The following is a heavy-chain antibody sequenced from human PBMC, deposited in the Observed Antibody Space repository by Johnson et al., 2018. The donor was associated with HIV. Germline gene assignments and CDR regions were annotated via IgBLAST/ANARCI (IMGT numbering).Heavy chain of an antibody. CDR2: IRYDGSNK. J-gene: IGHJ3*02. CDR1: GFTVSSNY. CDR3: AKDRGWELLTTDAFDI. Sequence: QVQLVESGGGLVQPGGSLRLSCAASGFTVSSNYMSWVRQAPGKGLEWVAFIRYDGSNKYYADSVKGRFTISRDNSKNTVYLQMNSLRAEDTAVYYCAKDRGWELLTTDAFDIWGQGTMVTVSS. D-gene: IGHD1-26*01. V-gene: IGHV3-30*02.